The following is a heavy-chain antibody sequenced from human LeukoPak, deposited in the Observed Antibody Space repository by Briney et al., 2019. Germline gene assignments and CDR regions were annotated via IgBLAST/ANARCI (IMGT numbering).Heavy chain of an antibody. CDR2: IGCGRIYI. Sequence: PGGYLRLSCSASGFNFNSDSMIWVGPAPGKGLEGVSSIGCGRIYIYYEDSVRGRFTISRANAKDSLYIQMHSLRDAATAECYCAREERDGYGVDYWGQGTLVTV. D-gene: IGHD5-24*01. V-gene: IGHV3-21*01. CDR1: GFNFNSDS. J-gene: IGHJ4*02. CDR3: AREERDGYGVDY.